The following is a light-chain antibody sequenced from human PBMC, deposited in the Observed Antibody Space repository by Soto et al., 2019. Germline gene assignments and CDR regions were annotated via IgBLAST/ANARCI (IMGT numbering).Light chain of an antibody. CDR3: QPYNNWPLT. CDR2: GAS. J-gene: IGKJ4*01. V-gene: IGKV3D-15*01. CDR1: QSVRSN. Sequence: EIVMTQSPATLSASPGERATLSCRASQSVRSNLAWYQQKHGQAPRLLIYGASTRAAGIPDRFSGSGSGTDFTLTINSLQSEDFAVYYCQPYNNWPLTFGGGTKVDIK.